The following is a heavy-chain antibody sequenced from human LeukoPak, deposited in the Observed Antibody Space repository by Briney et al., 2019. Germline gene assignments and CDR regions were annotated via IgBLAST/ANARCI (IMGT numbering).Heavy chain of an antibody. J-gene: IGHJ4*02. CDR2: IRYPGST. CDR1: GGSISSSEYL. V-gene: IGHV4-39*01. D-gene: IGHD3-10*01. CDR3: LRSHGAH. Sequence: SETLSLTCTVFGGSISSSEYLWAWIRQPPGKGLELIGNIRYPGSTYYNPSLQSRVTISVDTSKNQFSLKLSSVTAADTAVYYCLRSHGAHWGQGTLVTVSS.